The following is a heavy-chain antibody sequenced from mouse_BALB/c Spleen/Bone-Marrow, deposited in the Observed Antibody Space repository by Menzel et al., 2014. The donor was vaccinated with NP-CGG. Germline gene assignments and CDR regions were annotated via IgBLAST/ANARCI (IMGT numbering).Heavy chain of an antibody. Sequence: EVQLQQSGPELVKPGASVKISCKASGYSFTGYYMHWVKQSHVKSLEWIGRINPYNGATSYNQNFKDKASLTVDKSSSTAYMELHSLTSEDSAVYYCARCRDYDGSWFAYWGQGTLVPVSA. V-gene: IGHV1-26*01. CDR2: INPYNGAT. J-gene: IGHJ3*01. D-gene: IGHD2-4*01. CDR1: GYSFTGYY. CDR3: ARCRDYDGSWFAY.